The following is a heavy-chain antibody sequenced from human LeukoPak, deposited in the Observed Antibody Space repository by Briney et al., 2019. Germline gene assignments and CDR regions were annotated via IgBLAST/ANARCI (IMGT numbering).Heavy chain of an antibody. CDR3: ATDYGYYFDY. J-gene: IGHJ4*02. CDR1: GFTFSRYT. Sequence: KAGGSLRLSCTASGFTFSRYTMNWVRQAPGRGLEWVSSITSSSSYIYYADSVKGRFSISRDNAKKSLNLRIHSLRAEDTAVYFCATDYGYYFDYWGQGTLVAVSS. D-gene: IGHD4-17*01. V-gene: IGHV3-21*01. CDR2: ITSSSSYI.